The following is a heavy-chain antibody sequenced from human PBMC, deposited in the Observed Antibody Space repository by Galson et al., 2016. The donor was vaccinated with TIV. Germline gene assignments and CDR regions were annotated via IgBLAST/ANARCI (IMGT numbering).Heavy chain of an antibody. V-gene: IGHV3-23*01. CDR1: GFDFNALA. CDR3: ATSLFHTIDFGGLTVIFDH. J-gene: IGHJ4*02. Sequence: SLRLSCAASGFDFNALAMSWVRQVPGKGLQWVASISGSGGQTHYGDSVRGRFIISRDDSKNKVYLRMNNVRVDDTAVYYCATSLFHTIDFGGLTVIFDHWGQGALVCLSS. D-gene: IGHD5-24*01. CDR2: ISGSGGQT.